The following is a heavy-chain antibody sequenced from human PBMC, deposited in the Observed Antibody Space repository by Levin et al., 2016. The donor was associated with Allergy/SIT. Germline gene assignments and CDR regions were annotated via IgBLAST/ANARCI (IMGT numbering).Heavy chain of an antibody. V-gene: IGHV3-48*04. D-gene: IGHD1-1*01. CDR1: GFPFTSFS. CDR2: ISSSSSSI. J-gene: IGHJ3*02. CDR3: ARGSTGDDFDI. Sequence: GGSLRLSCTVSGFPFTSFSISWIRQAPGKGLEWVSYISSSSSSIYYADSVRGRFTISRDNTKNSVTLQLNSLRVEDTAVYYCARGSTGDDFDIWGQGTMVFVSS.